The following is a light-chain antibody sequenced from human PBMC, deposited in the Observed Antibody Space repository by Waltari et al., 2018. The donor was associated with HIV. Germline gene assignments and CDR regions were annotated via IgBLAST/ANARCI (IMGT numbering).Light chain of an antibody. CDR2: RRN. Sequence: QSVLTPPPSASVTPGQRVTISCSGNPFTLGRNFGFWSKQFPGTAPNILIHRRNHRPAGVPDRFSGSKSGTSASLAISGLRSEDEADYYCAAWDDSLSGWVFGGGTKLTVL. V-gene: IGLV1-47*01. CDR1: PFTLGRNF. CDR3: AAWDDSLSGWV. J-gene: IGLJ3*02.